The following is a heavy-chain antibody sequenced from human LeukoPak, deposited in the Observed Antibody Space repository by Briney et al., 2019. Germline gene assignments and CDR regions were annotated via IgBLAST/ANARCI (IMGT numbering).Heavy chain of an antibody. V-gene: IGHV4-30-2*01. D-gene: IGHD6-13*01. Sequence: SQTLSLTCTVSGGSISSGGYYWSCIRQPPGKGLECIGYIYHSGSTYYNPSLKSRVTISVDRSKNQFSLKLSSVTAADTAVYYCARDASSWSPHFDYWGQGTLVTVSS. CDR2: IYHSGST. CDR3: ARDASSWSPHFDY. J-gene: IGHJ4*02. CDR1: GGSISSGGYY.